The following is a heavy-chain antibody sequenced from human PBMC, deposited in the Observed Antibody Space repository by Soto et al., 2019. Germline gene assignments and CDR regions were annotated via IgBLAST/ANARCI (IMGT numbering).Heavy chain of an antibody. CDR1: GGSISSSSYY. D-gene: IGHD2-15*01. Sequence: QLQLQESGPGLVKPSETLSLTCTVSGGSISSSSYYWGWIRQPPGKGLEWIGSIYYSGSTYYNPSLKSRATISVDTSKNQFSLKLSSVTAADTAVYYCARLPYRLLKGDYYYGMDVWGQGTTVTVSS. CDR2: IYYSGST. J-gene: IGHJ6*02. V-gene: IGHV4-39*01. CDR3: ARLPYRLLKGDYYYGMDV.